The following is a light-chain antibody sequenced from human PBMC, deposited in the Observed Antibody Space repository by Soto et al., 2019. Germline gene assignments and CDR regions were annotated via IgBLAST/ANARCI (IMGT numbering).Light chain of an antibody. V-gene: IGKV1-9*01. CDR3: QHLNTYPLT. CDR1: QGISSF. Sequence: DLPLTQSPSFLSASVGDRVTITCRASQGISSFLAWYQQKPGKAPNLLISAASTLRTGVPSRFSGSGSGTEFTLTISSLQPEDFATYYCQHLNTYPLTFGGGTKVEI. J-gene: IGKJ4*01. CDR2: AAS.